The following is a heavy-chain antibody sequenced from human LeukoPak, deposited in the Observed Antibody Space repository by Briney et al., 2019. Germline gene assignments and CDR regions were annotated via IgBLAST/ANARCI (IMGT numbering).Heavy chain of an antibody. CDR2: IYSGGTT. Sequence: SGGSLRLSCAASGFNVSSSCMSWVRQAPGKGLEWVSIIYSGGTTYYADSVKGRFTISRDKSKNTLYLQMNSLRPEDTAVYYCAPENLDYWGQGTLVTVSS. CDR3: APENLDY. CDR1: GFNVSSSC. V-gene: IGHV3-66*02. J-gene: IGHJ4*02.